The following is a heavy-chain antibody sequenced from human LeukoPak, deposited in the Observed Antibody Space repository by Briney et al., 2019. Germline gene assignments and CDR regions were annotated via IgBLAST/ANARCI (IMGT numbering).Heavy chain of an antibody. CDR2: IYYSGST. CDR1: GGSISSGSYY. CDR3: ARHYHRQLGFDY. J-gene: IGHJ4*02. Sequence: PSETLSLTCTVSGGSISSGSYYWSWIRQPAGKGLEWIGSIYYSGSTYYNPSLKSRVTISVDTSKNQFSLKLSSVTAADTAVYYCARHYHRQLGFDYWGQGTLVTVSS. D-gene: IGHD6-13*01. V-gene: IGHV4-39*01.